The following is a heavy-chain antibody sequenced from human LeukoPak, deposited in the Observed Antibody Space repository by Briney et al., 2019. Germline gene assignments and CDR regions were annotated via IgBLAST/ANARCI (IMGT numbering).Heavy chain of an antibody. CDR1: GGTFSSYA. CDR3: ARDHRYYDILTGWNPPLYYFDY. J-gene: IGHJ4*02. V-gene: IGHV1-46*01. CDR2: INPSGGST. Sequence: AASVKVSCKASGGTFSSYAISWVRQAPGQGLEWMGIINPSGGSTSYAQKFQGRVTMTRDMSTSTVYMELSSLRSEDTAVYYCARDHRYYDILTGWNPPLYYFDYWGQGTLVTVSS. D-gene: IGHD3-9*01.